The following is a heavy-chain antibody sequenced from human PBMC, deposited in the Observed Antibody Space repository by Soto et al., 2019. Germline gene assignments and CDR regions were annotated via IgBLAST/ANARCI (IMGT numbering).Heavy chain of an antibody. CDR2: IIDSGAST. CDR1: GFTFSSHG. J-gene: IGHJ6*02. V-gene: IGHV3-23*01. Sequence: GGSLRLSCAASGFTFSSHGMHWVRQAPGKGLEWVSDIIDSGASTYYADSVQGRFTISRDNSKSTLYLQMNSLRAEDTALYYCAKGRSYYYYYGVDVWGQGTTVTVSS. CDR3: AKGRSYYYYYGVDV.